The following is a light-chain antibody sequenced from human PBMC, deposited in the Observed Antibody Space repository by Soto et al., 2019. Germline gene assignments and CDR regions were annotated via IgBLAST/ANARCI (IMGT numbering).Light chain of an antibody. CDR3: QKYDNAPFT. CDR2: AAS. J-gene: IGKJ3*01. Sequence: DIQMTQSPSSLSASVGDRVTITCRASQGMSNYLAWYQQKPGKVPKLLIYAASTLQSGVPSRFSGSGSGTDFTLTISSLQPEDFASYYCQKYDNAPFTFGPGTKVDIK. V-gene: IGKV1-27*01. CDR1: QGMSNY.